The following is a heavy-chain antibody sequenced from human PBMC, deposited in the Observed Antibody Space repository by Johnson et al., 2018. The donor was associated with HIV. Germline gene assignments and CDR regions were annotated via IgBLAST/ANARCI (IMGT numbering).Heavy chain of an antibody. CDR1: GFTFSGSA. Sequence: VQLVESGGGLVQPGGSLKLSCAASGFTFSGSAMHWVRQASGKGLEWVGRIRSKAHSYATAYSASVQGRFTISRDDYKNTAYLQMNSLKTEDTAVYDWTRLPFRVEQQLERGASDAFDVWGQGTMVTVSS. V-gene: IGHV3-73*01. CDR3: TRLPFRVEQQLERGASDAFDV. CDR2: IRSKAHSYAT. D-gene: IGHD6-13*01. J-gene: IGHJ3*01.